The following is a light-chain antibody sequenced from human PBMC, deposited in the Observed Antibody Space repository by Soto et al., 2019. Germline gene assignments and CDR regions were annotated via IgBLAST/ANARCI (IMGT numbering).Light chain of an antibody. V-gene: IGKV1-5*01. Sequence: DTQMTQSPSTLSASVGDRVTITCRASQTISTWLAWHQQKPGKAPKLLIYDASTLQSGVPSRFSGSGSGTEFTLTITSLQPDDFANYYCQQYNTYWTFGQGTKVDIK. CDR3: QQYNTYWT. CDR1: QTISTW. CDR2: DAS. J-gene: IGKJ1*01.